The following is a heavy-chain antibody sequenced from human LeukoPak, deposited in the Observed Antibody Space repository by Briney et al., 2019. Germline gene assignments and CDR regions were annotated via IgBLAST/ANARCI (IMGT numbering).Heavy chain of an antibody. CDR2: INPSGGST. CDR3: AREVGAENYYYYYMDV. V-gene: IGHV1-46*01. Sequence: ASVKVSCKASGYTFTSYYMHWVRQAPGQGLEWMGIINPSGGSTSYAQKFQGRVTMTRDMSTSTAYMELRSLRSDDTAVYYCAREVGAENYYYYYMDVWGKGTTVTVSS. CDR1: GYTFTSYY. J-gene: IGHJ6*03. D-gene: IGHD1-26*01.